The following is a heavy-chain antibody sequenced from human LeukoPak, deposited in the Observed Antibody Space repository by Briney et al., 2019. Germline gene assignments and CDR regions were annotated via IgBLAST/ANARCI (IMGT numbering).Heavy chain of an antibody. CDR2: ISGGGSGT. D-gene: IGHD3-3*01. V-gene: IGHV3-23*01. Sequence: GGSLRLSCAASGFTFSSYAMSWVRQAPGKGLEWVSSISGGGSGTYYADSVKGRFTISRDNSKNTLYLQMNSLRAEDTAVYYCARVSNRITTFYYYYYMDVWGKGTTVTISS. CDR3: ARVSNRITTFYYYYYMDV. CDR1: GFTFSSYA. J-gene: IGHJ6*03.